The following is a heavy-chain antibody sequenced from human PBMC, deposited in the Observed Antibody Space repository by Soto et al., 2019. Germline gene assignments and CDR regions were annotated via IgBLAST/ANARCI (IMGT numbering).Heavy chain of an antibody. J-gene: IGHJ5*02. CDR3: ARERTRGFDP. CDR2: MNPNSGNT. CDR1: GYTFTSYD. Sequence: QVQLVQSGAEVKKPGASVKVSCKASGYTFTSYDINWVRQATGQGLEWMGWMNPNSGNTAYAQKFLGRVTMTGNTSISTASMELGSLRSEDTAVYYCARERTRGFDPWGQGTLVTVSS. V-gene: IGHV1-8*01.